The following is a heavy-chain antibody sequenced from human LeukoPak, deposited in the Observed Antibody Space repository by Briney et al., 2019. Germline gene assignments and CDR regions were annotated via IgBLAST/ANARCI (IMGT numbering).Heavy chain of an antibody. J-gene: IGHJ4*02. D-gene: IGHD3-22*01. Sequence: PGGSLRLSCAASGFTFSSYEMNWVRQAPGKGLEWVSYISSSGSTIYYADSVKGRFTTSRDNAKNSLYLQMNSLRAEDTAVYYCARDGRWINYYDGSSPVWGQGILVTVSS. CDR2: ISSSGSTI. CDR1: GFTFSSYE. V-gene: IGHV3-48*03. CDR3: ARDGRWINYYDGSSPV.